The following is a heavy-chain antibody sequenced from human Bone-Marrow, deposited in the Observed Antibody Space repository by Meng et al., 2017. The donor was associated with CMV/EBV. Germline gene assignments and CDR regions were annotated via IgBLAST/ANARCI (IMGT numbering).Heavy chain of an antibody. V-gene: IGHV4-34*01. CDR1: GGSFSGYY. CDR3: ARGLFRDLGELFYGWFDP. CDR2: INHSGST. Sequence: QGQLPQLAAGLLEPPERLPLSCFVVGGSFSGYYGTWVRQPPGKGREWIGDINHSGSTNYKASLKSRLNISVDTSKNQVSLKLNSVTAADTAVYYCARGLFRDLGELFYGWFDPWGQGTLVTVSS. J-gene: IGHJ5*02. D-gene: IGHD3-10*01.